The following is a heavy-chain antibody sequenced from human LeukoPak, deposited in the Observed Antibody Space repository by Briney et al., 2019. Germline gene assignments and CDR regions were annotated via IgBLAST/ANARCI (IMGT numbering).Heavy chain of an antibody. J-gene: IGHJ5*01. CDR2: ISVSGGST. CDR3: AKVAISGSSDS. V-gene: IGHV3-23*01. CDR1: GFTFSSYA. Sequence: GGSLRLSCAVSGFTFSSYAMSWVRQAPGKGLEWVSVISVSGGSTYYADSVKGRFTISRDNSKNTLYLQMNSLRAEDTAVYYCAKVAISGSSDSWGQGTLVTVSS. D-gene: IGHD1-26*01.